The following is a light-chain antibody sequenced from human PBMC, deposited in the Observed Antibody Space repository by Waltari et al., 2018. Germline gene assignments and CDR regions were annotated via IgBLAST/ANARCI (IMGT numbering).Light chain of an antibody. J-gene: IGKJ1*01. V-gene: IGKV2D-29*01. Sequence: DIVMTQTPVSLSVTPGQSASTSCQSSKSPLYTDGKTYFYWYLQMAGQPPQLLIYEISKRFSGVPDRFSGSGSGTDFTLKISRVEAEDVGVYYCMQTKQFPWTLGQGTKVEVK. CDR2: EIS. CDR3: MQTKQFPWT. CDR1: KSPLYTDGKTY.